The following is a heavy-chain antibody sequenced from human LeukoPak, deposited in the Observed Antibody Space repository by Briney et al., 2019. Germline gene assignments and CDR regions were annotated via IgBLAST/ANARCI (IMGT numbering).Heavy chain of an antibody. CDR3: ARGPVAAAGPYYYGMDV. Sequence: GASVKVSCKASGYTFTSYDINWVRQATGQGLEWMGWMNPNSSNTGYAQKFQGRVTMTRNTSISTAYMELSSLRSEDTAVYYCARGPVAAAGPYYYGMDVWGQGTTVTVSS. V-gene: IGHV1-8*01. CDR1: GYTFTSYD. D-gene: IGHD6-13*01. CDR2: MNPNSSNT. J-gene: IGHJ6*02.